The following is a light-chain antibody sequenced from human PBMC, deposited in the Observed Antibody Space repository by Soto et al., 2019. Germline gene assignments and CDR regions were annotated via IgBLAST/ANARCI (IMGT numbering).Light chain of an antibody. CDR1: SSDVGGYNY. J-gene: IGLJ1*01. CDR3: SSYAGSNNSSYV. V-gene: IGLV2-8*01. Sequence: QSALTQPPSASGSPGQSVTISCTGTSSDVGGYNYVSWYQQHLGKAPKLMIYEVSKRPSGVPDRFSGSKSGNTASLTVSGLQAEDEADYYCSSYAGSNNSSYVFGTGTKVTVL. CDR2: EVS.